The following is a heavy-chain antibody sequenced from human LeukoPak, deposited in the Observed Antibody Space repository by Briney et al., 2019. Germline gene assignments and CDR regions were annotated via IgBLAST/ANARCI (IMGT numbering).Heavy chain of an antibody. CDR3: ARGTHSGSYRDY. Sequence: SVKVSCKASGGTFSSYAISWVRQAPGQGLEWMGRIIPIFGTANYAQKFQGRVTITTDESTSTAYMELSSLRSEDTAVYYCARGTHSGSYRDYWGQGTLVTVSS. J-gene: IGHJ4*02. CDR2: IIPIFGTA. D-gene: IGHD1-26*01. CDR1: GGTFSSYA. V-gene: IGHV1-69*05.